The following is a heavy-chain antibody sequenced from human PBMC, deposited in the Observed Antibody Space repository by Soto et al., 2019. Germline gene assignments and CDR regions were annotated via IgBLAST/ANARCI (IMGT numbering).Heavy chain of an antibody. Sequence: PGGSLRLSCAASGFTFSSYGMHWVRQAPGKGLEWVAVIWYDGSNKYYADSVKGRFTISRDNSKNTLYLQMNSLRAEDTAVYYCARGSYSREPGMDVWGQGTTVTVSS. D-gene: IGHD2-15*01. CDR1: GFTFSSYG. CDR2: IWYDGSNK. J-gene: IGHJ6*02. V-gene: IGHV3-33*01. CDR3: ARGSYSREPGMDV.